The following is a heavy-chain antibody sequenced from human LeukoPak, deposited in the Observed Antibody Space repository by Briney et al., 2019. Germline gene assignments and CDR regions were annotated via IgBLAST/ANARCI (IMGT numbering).Heavy chain of an antibody. J-gene: IGHJ4*02. CDR1: GGTFSSYA. CDR2: IIPIFGTA. D-gene: IGHD6-6*01. CDR3: ARAQRGVASSSPFDY. V-gene: IGHV1-69*05. Sequence: SVKVSCKASGGTFSSYAISWVRQAPGQGLEWMGRIIPIFGTASYAQKFQGRVTITTDESTSTAYMELSSLRSEDTAVYYCARAQRGVASSSPFDYWGQGILVTVSS.